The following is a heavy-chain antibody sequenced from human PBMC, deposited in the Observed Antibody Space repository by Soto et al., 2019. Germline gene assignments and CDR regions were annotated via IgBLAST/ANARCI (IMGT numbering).Heavy chain of an antibody. J-gene: IGHJ5*02. CDR2: IKQDVSEK. Sequence: LXLSFASAGFTFSSYWMSCVRQAPGNGLEWVANIKQDVSEKYYVDSVKGRFTISRDNAKNSLYLQMNSLRAEDTAVYYCARELIVVVPAAIVGKQNWFDPWGQGTLVTVYS. CDR3: ARELIVVVPAAIVGKQNWFDP. V-gene: IGHV3-7*01. CDR1: GFTFSSYW. D-gene: IGHD2-2*02.